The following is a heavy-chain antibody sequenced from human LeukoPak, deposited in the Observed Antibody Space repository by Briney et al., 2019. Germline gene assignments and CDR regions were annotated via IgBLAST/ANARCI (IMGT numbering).Heavy chain of an antibody. V-gene: IGHV3-23*01. CDR1: GFTFSSYA. J-gene: IGHJ4*02. CDR2: ISGGGATT. CDR3: AKSTGYSTTGRDFDS. D-gene: IGHD6-13*01. Sequence: GGSLRLSCAASGFTFSSYAMSWVRQAPGKGLEGGSDISGGGATTFYADSVKGRFTISRDNSKNTLYLQLSTLRAEDTAVYYCAKSTGYSTTGRDFDSWGRGTLVTVSS.